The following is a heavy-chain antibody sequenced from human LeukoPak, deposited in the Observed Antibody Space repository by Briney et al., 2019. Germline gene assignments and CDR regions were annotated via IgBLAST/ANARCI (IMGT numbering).Heavy chain of an antibody. V-gene: IGHV1-18*01. D-gene: IGHD3-10*01. Sequence: ASVKVSCKASGYTFTSYGISWVRQAPGQGLEWMGWISAYNGNTNYAQKLQGRVTMTTDTSTSTAYMELRSLRSDDTAVYHCARDGSYYYGSGSYYSGDYWGQGTLVTVSS. CDR1: GYTFTSYG. CDR3: ARDGSYYYGSGSYYSGDY. CDR2: ISAYNGNT. J-gene: IGHJ4*02.